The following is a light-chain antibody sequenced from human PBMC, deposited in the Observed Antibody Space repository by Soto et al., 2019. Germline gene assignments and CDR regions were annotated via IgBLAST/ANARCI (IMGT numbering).Light chain of an antibody. J-gene: IGLJ1*01. CDR3: CSYAGTSTYV. CDR2: EDS. V-gene: IGLV2-23*01. CDR1: SSDVGSYNL. Sequence: QSALTQPASVSGSPGLSITISCTGTSSDVGSYNLVSWYQQHPGKAPKLMIYEDSKRPSGVSNRFSGSKSGNTASLTISGLQAEDEADYYCCSYAGTSTYVFGTGTKLTVL.